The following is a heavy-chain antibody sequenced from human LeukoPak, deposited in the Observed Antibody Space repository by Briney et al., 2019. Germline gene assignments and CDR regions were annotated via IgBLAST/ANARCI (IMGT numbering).Heavy chain of an antibody. J-gene: IGHJ4*02. Sequence: PGGSLRLSCAASGFTFSSYAMSWVRQAPGQGLEWMGRISTKTGDSVYAQKLQGRVTMTTDTSTSTAYMELRSLRSDDTAVYYCAREGGEEGFGELCLDYWGQGTLVTVSS. D-gene: IGHD3-10*01. CDR1: GFTFSSYA. V-gene: IGHV1-18*01. CDR3: AREGGEEGFGELCLDY. CDR2: ISTKTGDS.